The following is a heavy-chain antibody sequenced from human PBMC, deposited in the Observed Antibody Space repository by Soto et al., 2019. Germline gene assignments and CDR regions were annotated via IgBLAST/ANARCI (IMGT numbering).Heavy chain of an antibody. V-gene: IGHV3-30-3*01. CDR2: ISFDGNNQ. Sequence: GGSLRLSCAASGFTFSRYAMHWVRQAPGKGLEWVTFISFDGNNQYYADSVKGRFTISRDNSKNTLFLQMNSLRPEDTAVYYCARDQWYSGIYPREFDYWGQGILVTVSS. D-gene: IGHD1-26*01. J-gene: IGHJ4*02. CDR3: ARDQWYSGIYPREFDY. CDR1: GFTFSRYA.